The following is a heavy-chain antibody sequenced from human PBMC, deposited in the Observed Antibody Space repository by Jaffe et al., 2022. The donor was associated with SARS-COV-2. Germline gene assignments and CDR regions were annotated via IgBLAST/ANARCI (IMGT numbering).Heavy chain of an antibody. CDR2: IFYSGST. CDR3: AAHDYGGAFDV. Sequence: QVQLQESGPGLVKPSQTLSLTCTVSGGSISSGGYYWSWIRQHPGKGLEWIGYIFYSGSTYYNPSLQSRVTISEGTSKNQFSLKMRSVTAADTAVYYCAAHDYGGAFDVWGQGTEVTVSS. J-gene: IGHJ3*01. V-gene: IGHV4-31*03. D-gene: IGHD4-17*01. CDR1: GGSISSGGYY.